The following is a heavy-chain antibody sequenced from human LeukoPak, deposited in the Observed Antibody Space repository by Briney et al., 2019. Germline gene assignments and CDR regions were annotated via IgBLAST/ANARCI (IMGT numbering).Heavy chain of an antibody. Sequence: EASVKVSCKASGYTFTSYAMYWVRQAPGQRLEWMGWINAGNGNTKYSQKFQGRVTITRDTSASTAYMELSSLRSEDTAVYYCARVPSRYGYIAVADDYWGQGTLVTVSS. CDR3: ARVPSRYGYIAVADDY. CDR2: INAGNGNT. D-gene: IGHD6-19*01. V-gene: IGHV1-3*01. CDR1: GYTFTSYA. J-gene: IGHJ4*02.